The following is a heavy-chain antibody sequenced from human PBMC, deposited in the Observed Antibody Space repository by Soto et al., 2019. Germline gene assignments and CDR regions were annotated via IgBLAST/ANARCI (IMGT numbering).Heavy chain of an antibody. D-gene: IGHD3-10*01. Sequence: SGFTFSDYYMRWIRQAPGKGLEWVSYISSSGTTIYYADSVKGRFAISRDNAKNSLYLQMNSLRAEDTAVYYCARDSFGDYIDYLGQGTLVTVSS. CDR3: ARDSFGDYIDY. V-gene: IGHV3-11*04. CDR1: GFTFSDYY. CDR2: ISSSGTTI. J-gene: IGHJ4*02.